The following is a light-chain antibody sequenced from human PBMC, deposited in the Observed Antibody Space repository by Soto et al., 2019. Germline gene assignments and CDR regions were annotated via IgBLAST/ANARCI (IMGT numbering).Light chain of an antibody. Sequence: QAVVTQDPSLTVSPGGTVTLTCASSTGAVATGHYPYWFQQKPGQAPRTLIYDTNNRHSWTPGRFSGSLLGGKAALTLSAALHEDEDDYPCSLTYSGVRVFGGGTKLTVL. V-gene: IGLV7-46*01. CDR2: DTN. CDR1: TGAVATGHY. J-gene: IGLJ2*01. CDR3: SLTYSGVRV.